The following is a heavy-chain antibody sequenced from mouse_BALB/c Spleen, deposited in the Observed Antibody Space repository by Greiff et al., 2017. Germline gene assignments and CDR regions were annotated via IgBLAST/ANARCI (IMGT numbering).Heavy chain of an antibody. Sequence: EVQRVESGAELVKPGASVKLSCTASGFNIKDTYMHWVKQRPEQGLEWIGRIDPANGNTKYDPKFQGKATITADTSSNTAYLQLSSLTSEDTAVYYCAREDYYPLAMDYWGQGTSVTVSS. D-gene: IGHD1-1*01. CDR2: IDPANGNT. CDR3: AREDYYPLAMDY. V-gene: IGHV14-3*02. CDR1: GFNIKDTY. J-gene: IGHJ4*01.